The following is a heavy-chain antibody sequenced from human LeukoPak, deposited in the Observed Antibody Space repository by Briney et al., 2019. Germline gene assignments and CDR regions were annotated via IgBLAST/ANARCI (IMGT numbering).Heavy chain of an antibody. CDR1: GGTFSNYA. Sequence: SVKVSCKASGGTFSNYAISWVRQAPGQGLEWMGGIMPIFGTGKNAQKFQGRVTITADESTSTAYMELSSLRSEDTAVYYCAREGSDIVVVTATPVEYFQHWGQGTLVTVSS. V-gene: IGHV1-69*13. D-gene: IGHD2-21*02. J-gene: IGHJ1*01. CDR3: AREGSDIVVVTATPVEYFQH. CDR2: IMPIFGTG.